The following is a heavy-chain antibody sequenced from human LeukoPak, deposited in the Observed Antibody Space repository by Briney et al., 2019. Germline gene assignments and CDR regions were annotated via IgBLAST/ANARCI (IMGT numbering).Heavy chain of an antibody. J-gene: IGHJ6*02. CDR2: ISSSSSYI. V-gene: IGHV3-21*01. CDR1: GFTFSSYS. CDR3: ARDSVTMVRGVIIADIYYYYGMDV. Sequence: PGGSLRLSCAASGFTFSSYSMNWVRQAPGKGLEWVSSISSSSSYIYYADSVKGRFTISRDNAKNSLYLQMNSLRAEDTAVYYCARDSVTMVRGVIIADIYYYYGMDVWGQGTTVTVSS. D-gene: IGHD3-10*01.